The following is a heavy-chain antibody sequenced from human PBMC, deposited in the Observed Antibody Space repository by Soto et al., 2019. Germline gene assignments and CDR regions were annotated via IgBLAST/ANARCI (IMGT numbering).Heavy chain of an antibody. D-gene: IGHD3-16*02. CDR1: GGSFSGYY. CDR3: ARGLRDYIWGSYRSYTPDAFDI. Sequence: SETLSLTCAVYGGSFSGYYWSWIRQPPGKGLEWIGEINHSGSTNYNPSLKSRVTISVDTSKNQFSLKLSSVTAADTAVYYCARGLRDYIWGSYRSYTPDAFDIWGQGTMVTVSS. J-gene: IGHJ3*02. V-gene: IGHV4-34*01. CDR2: INHSGST.